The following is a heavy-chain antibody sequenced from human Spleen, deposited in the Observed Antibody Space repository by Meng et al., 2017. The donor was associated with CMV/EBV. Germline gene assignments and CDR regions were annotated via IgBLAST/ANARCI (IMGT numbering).Heavy chain of an antibody. V-gene: IGHV4-4*07. Sequence: QLQLQESGPGLVKPSETLSLTCSVSGGSISSFYWSWIRQPAGKGLEWIGRIYTSGSTNYNPPLKSRVTMSVDTSKNQISLRLRSVTAADTAVYYCATGSGDFDHWGQGTLVTVSS. J-gene: IGHJ4*02. CDR1: GGSISSFY. D-gene: IGHD1-26*01. CDR3: ATGSGDFDH. CDR2: IYTSGST.